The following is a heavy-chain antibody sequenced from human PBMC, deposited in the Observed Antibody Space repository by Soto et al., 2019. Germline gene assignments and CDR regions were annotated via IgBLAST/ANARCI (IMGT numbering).Heavy chain of an antibody. D-gene: IGHD6-13*01. J-gene: IGHJ4*02. Sequence: EVQLVESGGGLVQPRGSLRLSCAASGFTFSSYWMSWVRQAPGKGLEWVANIKQDGSEKDYLDSVKGRFTISRDNAKNSLYLQMNSLRAEDTAVYFCARDLSSIIAADFDYWGQGTLVSVSS. CDR3: ARDLSSIIAADFDY. CDR1: GFTFSSYW. V-gene: IGHV3-7*01. CDR2: IKQDGSEK.